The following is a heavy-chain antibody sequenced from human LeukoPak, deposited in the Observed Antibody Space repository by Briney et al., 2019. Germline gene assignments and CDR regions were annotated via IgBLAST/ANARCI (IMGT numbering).Heavy chain of an antibody. CDR1: GGSISSYY. Sequence: SSETLSLTCTVSGGSISSYYWSWIRQPPGKGLEWIGYFSNSGNTNYNPSLKSRVTISRDTSKNQFSLKLSSVTAADTAVYFCARYDSSGRTFDFWGQGTLVTVSS. V-gene: IGHV4-59*01. J-gene: IGHJ4*02. CDR2: FSNSGNT. CDR3: ARYDSSGRTFDF. D-gene: IGHD3-22*01.